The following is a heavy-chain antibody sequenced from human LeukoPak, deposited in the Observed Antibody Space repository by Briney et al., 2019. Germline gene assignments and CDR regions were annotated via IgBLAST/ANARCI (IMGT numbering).Heavy chain of an antibody. CDR3: ARALTVRGVISLDY. D-gene: IGHD3-10*01. J-gene: IGHJ4*02. CDR1: GGSISSYY. Sequence: SETLSLTCTVSGGSISSYYWSWIRQPPGKGLEWIGYIYYSGSTNYNPSLKSRVTISVDTSKNQFSLKLSSVTAADTAVYYCARALTVRGVISLDYWGQGTLVTVSS. V-gene: IGHV4-59*01. CDR2: IYYSGST.